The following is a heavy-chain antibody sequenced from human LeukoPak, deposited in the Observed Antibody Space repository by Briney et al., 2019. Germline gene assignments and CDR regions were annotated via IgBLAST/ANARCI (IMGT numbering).Heavy chain of an antibody. D-gene: IGHD3-22*01. J-gene: IGHJ4*02. CDR1: GFTFSSYV. CDR3: AMHYASSGFYYYLDY. Sequence: GGSLRLSRAASGFTFSSYVMSWVRQAPGKGPEWVSTISDSGSSTYYADSVKGRFTMSRDNSKNALYLQINSLRAEDTAVYYCAMHYASSGFYYYLDYWGQGTLVTVSS. V-gene: IGHV3-23*01. CDR2: ISDSGSST.